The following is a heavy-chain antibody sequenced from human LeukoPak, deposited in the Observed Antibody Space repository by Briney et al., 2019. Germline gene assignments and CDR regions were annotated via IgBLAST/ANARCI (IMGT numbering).Heavy chain of an antibody. CDR2: IIPILGIA. Sequence: SVKVSCKASGGTFSSYAISWVRQAPGQGLEWMGRIIPILGIANYAQKFQGRVTITADKSTSTAYMEPSSLRSEDTAVYYCARVYYYDSSGYYYFDYWGQGTLVTVSS. J-gene: IGHJ4*02. V-gene: IGHV1-69*04. CDR3: ARVYYYDSSGYYYFDY. CDR1: GGTFSSYA. D-gene: IGHD3-22*01.